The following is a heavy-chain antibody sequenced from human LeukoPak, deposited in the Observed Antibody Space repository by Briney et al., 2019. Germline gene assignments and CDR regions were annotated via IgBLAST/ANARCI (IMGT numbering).Heavy chain of an antibody. CDR2: ISSSGSTI. D-gene: IGHD3-16*02. CDR3: ARDRSYYDYVWGSYRYTDFYYFDY. V-gene: IGHV3-48*03. J-gene: IGHJ4*02. Sequence: GGSLRLSCAASGFTFSSYEMNWVRQAPGKGLEWVSYISSSGSTIYYADSVKGRFTISRDNAKNSLYLQMNSLRAEDTAVYYCARDRSYYDYVWGSYRYTDFYYFDYWGQGTLVTVSS. CDR1: GFTFSSYE.